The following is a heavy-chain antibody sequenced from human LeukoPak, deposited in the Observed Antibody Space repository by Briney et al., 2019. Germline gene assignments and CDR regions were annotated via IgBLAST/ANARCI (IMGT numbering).Heavy chain of an antibody. D-gene: IGHD2-15*01. CDR1: GFNFDEYG. CDR2: INWNGGST. Sequence: PGGSLRLSCTVSGFNFDEYGMSWVRQAPGKGLEWVAGINWNGGSTCYAESVRGRVTTSRDNATNPLSLQMNSPPADDTALPHCARELRLGSLSHYYYYMDVWGKGTTVTVSS. V-gene: IGHV3-20*01. J-gene: IGHJ6*03. CDR3: ARELRLGSLSHYYYYMDV.